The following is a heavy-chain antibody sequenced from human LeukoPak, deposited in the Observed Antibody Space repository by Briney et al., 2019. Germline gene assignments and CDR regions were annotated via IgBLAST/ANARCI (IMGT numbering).Heavy chain of an antibody. Sequence: SETLSLTCAVSGASISSGNWWPWVRQPPGKGLEGIGEIHHSGSTNYNPSLKSRLTMSVDKSRNQFSLKLNSVTAADTAVYYCARVGGSGSPLNYWGQGILVTVSS. CDR2: IHHSGST. CDR3: ARVGGSGSPLNY. D-gene: IGHD3-22*01. V-gene: IGHV4-4*02. CDR1: GASISSGNW. J-gene: IGHJ4*02.